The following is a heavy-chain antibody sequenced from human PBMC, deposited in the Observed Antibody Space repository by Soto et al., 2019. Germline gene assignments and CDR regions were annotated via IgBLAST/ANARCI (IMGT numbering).Heavy chain of an antibody. CDR2: IKQDGSEK. Sequence: GGSLRLSCAAFGFTFTNYCMSWVRQAPGKGLEWVANIKQDGSEKDYVGSSKGRFTISRDDSINTVYLQMNSLKIEDTGVYYCTTDRQYRPAYWGQGTLVTVSS. D-gene: IGHD3-16*02. CDR3: TTDRQYRPAY. J-gene: IGHJ4*02. V-gene: IGHV3-7*03. CDR1: GFTFTNYC.